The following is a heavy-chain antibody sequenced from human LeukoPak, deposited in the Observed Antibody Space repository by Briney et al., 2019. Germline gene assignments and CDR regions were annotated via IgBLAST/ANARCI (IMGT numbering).Heavy chain of an antibody. CDR2: IKQDGSEK. CDR3: AKVGRATTITHFDY. V-gene: IGHV3-7*01. CDR1: GFTFSSYS. Sequence: PGGSLRLSCAASGFTFSSYSMNWVRQAPGKGLEWVANIKQDGSEKYYVDSVKGRFTISRDNAKNSLYLQMNSLRAEDTAVYYCAKVGRATTITHFDYWGQGTLVTVSS. D-gene: IGHD5-12*01. J-gene: IGHJ4*02.